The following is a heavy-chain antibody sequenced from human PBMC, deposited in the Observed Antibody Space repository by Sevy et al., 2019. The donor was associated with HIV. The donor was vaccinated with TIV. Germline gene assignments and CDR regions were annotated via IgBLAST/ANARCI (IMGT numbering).Heavy chain of an antibody. CDR1: GFTFSDYG. Sequence: GGSLRLSCVASGFTFSDYGMHWVRQAPGKGLEWVAVIWYDGTNKKYADSVKGRFTISKDNSKNTLYLQMSSLRAEDTAVYYCTRAVSLGIPYVEYWGQGALVTVSS. CDR3: TRAVSLGIPYVEY. V-gene: IGHV3-33*01. CDR2: IWYDGTNK. D-gene: IGHD7-27*01. J-gene: IGHJ4*02.